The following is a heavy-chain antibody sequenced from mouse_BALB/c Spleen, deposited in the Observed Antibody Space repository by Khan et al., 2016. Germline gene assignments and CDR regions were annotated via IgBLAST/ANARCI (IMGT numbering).Heavy chain of an antibody. V-gene: IGHV1-54*01. Sequence: QVQLQQSGAELVRPGTSVKVSCKASEYAFTNYLREWVKQRPGQGLEWIGVINPGSGGSNYNEQFKGKATLTADKSSSTAYMQLSSLTCDASAVYFCARKGVYVNYVHYFDYWGQGTTLTVSS. J-gene: IGHJ2*01. CDR2: INPGSGGS. CDR1: EYAFTNYL. D-gene: IGHD2-1*01. CDR3: ARKGVYVNYVHYFDY.